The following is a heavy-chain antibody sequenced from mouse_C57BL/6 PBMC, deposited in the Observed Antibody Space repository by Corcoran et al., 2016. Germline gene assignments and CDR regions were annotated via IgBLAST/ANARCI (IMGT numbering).Heavy chain of an antibody. D-gene: IGHD4-1*01. V-gene: IGHV1-26*01. J-gene: IGHJ2*01. CDR1: GYTFTDYY. CDR2: INPNNGGT. Sequence: EVQLQQSGPELVKPGASVKISCKAPGYTFTDYYMNWVKQSHGKSLEWIGDINPNNGGTSYNQKFKGKATLTVDKSSSTAYMELRSLTSEDSAVYYCARYWDYWGQGTTLTVSS. CDR3: ARYWDY.